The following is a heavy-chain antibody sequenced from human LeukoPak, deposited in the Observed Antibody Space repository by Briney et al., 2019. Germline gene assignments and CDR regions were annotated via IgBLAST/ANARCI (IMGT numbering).Heavy chain of an antibody. D-gene: IGHD6-13*01. CDR1: GGSISSYY. V-gene: IGHV4-59*08. CDR3: ASVIAAAGTAYWYFDL. J-gene: IGHJ2*01. Sequence: SSETLSLTCTVSGGSISSYYWSWIRQPPGKGLEWIGYIYYSGSTNYNPSLKSRVTISVDTSKNQFSLKLSSVTAADTAVYYCASVIAAAGTAYWYFDLWGRGTLVTVSS. CDR2: IYYSGST.